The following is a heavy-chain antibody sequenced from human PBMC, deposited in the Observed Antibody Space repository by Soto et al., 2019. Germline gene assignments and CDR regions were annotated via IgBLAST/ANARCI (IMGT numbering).Heavy chain of an antibody. CDR2: IYNTGII. D-gene: IGHD2-2*01. CDR1: GGCVSANSYY. CDR3: ATGPTSSRVDY. Sequence: SETLSLTGTVSGGCVSANSYYWNWIRLPPGKGLQWVGHIYNTGIIQYSPSFKSRALIPLDTPKKQLSLRLSSVTVADTAVYYCATGPTSSRVDYWGQGTPVTVSS. V-gene: IGHV4-61*01. J-gene: IGHJ4*02.